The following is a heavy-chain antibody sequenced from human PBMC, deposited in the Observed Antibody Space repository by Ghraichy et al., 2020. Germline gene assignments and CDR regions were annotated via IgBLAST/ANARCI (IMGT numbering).Heavy chain of an antibody. CDR2: IRSKAYGGTT. Sequence: GGSLRLSCTASGFTFGDYAMSWFRQAPGKGLEWVGFIRSKAYGGTTEYAASVKGRFTISRDDSKSIAYLQMNSLKTEDTAVYYCTKVTASYYYGMDVWGQGTTVTVSS. CDR3: TKVTASYYYGMDV. V-gene: IGHV3-49*03. J-gene: IGHJ6*02. D-gene: IGHD2-21*02. CDR1: GFTFGDYA.